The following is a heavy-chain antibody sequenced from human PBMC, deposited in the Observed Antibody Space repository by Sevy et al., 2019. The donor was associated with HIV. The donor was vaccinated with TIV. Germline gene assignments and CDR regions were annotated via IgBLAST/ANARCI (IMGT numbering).Heavy chain of an antibody. V-gene: IGHV4-39*01. D-gene: IGHD3-3*01. Sequence: SETLSLTCAVSGGSIISSNYYWGWIRQPPGKGLEWIGSIYYSGNTYYNPSLKSRVTISVDTSKNQFSLKLSSVTAADTAVYYCARRNHTNYYDFWSVYHTLIFDYWGQGTLVTVSS. CDR2: IYYSGNT. J-gene: IGHJ4*02. CDR3: ARRNHTNYYDFWSVYHTLIFDY. CDR1: GGSIISSNYY.